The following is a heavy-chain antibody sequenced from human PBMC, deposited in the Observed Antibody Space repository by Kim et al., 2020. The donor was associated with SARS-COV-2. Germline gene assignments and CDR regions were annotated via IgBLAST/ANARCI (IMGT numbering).Heavy chain of an antibody. CDR3: AISRLALRYFDWSLSNYYYGMDV. CDR2: ISSSSSYT. D-gene: IGHD3-9*01. J-gene: IGHJ6*02. CDR1: GFTFSDYY. Sequence: GGSLRLSCAASGFTFSDYYMSWIRQAPGKGLEWVSYISSSSSYTNYADSVKGRFTISRDNAKNSLYLQMNSLRAEDTAVYYCAISRLALRYFDWSLSNYYYGMDVWGQGTTVTVSS. V-gene: IGHV3-11*03.